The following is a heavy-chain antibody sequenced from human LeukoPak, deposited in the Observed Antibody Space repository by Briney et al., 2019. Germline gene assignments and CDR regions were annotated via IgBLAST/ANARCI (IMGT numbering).Heavy chain of an antibody. CDR2: IRNDAINE. Sequence: GGSLRLSCAASGFSFSSYGMHWVRQAPGKGLEWVAFIRNDAINEYYADSVKGRFTISRDNSKNTLYLQMNSLRAEDTAVYYCAKDGRYCSSTSCSDYFDYWGQGTLVTVSS. CDR3: AKDGRYCSSTSCSDYFDY. V-gene: IGHV3-30*02. J-gene: IGHJ4*02. D-gene: IGHD2-2*01. CDR1: GFSFSSYG.